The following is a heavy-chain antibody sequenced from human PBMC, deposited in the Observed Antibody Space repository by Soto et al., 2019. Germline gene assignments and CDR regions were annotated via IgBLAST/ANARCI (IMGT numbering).Heavy chain of an antibody. CDR1: GYTFTSYA. J-gene: IGHJ5*02. V-gene: IGHV1-3*01. D-gene: IGHD3-16*01. CDR2: INAGNGNT. Sequence: ASVKVSCKASGYTFTSYAMHWVLQAPGQRLEWMGWINAGNGNTKYSQKFQGRVTITRDTSASTAYMELSSLRSEDTAVYYCARDWYYYYSWGSSRPQFDPWGQGNLVIVSS. CDR3: ARDWYYYYSWGSSRPQFDP.